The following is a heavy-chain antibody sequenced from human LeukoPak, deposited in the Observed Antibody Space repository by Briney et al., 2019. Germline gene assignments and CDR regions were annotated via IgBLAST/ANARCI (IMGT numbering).Heavy chain of an antibody. V-gene: IGHV4-39*07. D-gene: IGHD5-12*01. Sequence: SETLSLTCTVSGGSISSSSYYWGWIRQPPGKGLEWIGSIYYSGSTYYNPSLKSRVTISVDTSKNQFSLKLSSVTAADTAVYYCARDRGGSGYDLYYYYGMDVWGQGTTVTVSS. CDR1: GGSISSSSYY. CDR2: IYYSGST. J-gene: IGHJ6*02. CDR3: ARDRGGSGYDLYYYYGMDV.